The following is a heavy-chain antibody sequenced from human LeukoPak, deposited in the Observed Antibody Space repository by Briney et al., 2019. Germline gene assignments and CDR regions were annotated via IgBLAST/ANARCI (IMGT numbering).Heavy chain of an antibody. CDR2: IIPIFGTA. V-gene: IGHV1-69*06. CDR3: ARERDYYDSSGFGRFDP. J-gene: IGHJ5*02. CDR1: GYTFTSYG. Sequence: ASVKVSCKASGYTFTSYGISWVRQAPGQGLEWMGGIIPIFGTANYAQKFQGRVTITADKSTSTAYMELSSLRSEDTAVYYCARERDYYDSSGFGRFDPWGQGTLVTVSS. D-gene: IGHD3-22*01.